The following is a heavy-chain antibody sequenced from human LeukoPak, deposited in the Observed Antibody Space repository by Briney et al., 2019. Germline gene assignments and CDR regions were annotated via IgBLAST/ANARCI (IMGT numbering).Heavy chain of an antibody. D-gene: IGHD5-12*01. CDR3: ASSAVDIVATIYLDY. CDR1: GFTFSSYV. Sequence: GGSLRLSCAASGFTFSSYVMHWVRQAPGKGLEWVAVISYDGSNKYYADSVKGRFTISRDNSKNTLYLQMNSLRAEDTAVYYCASSAVDIVATIYLDYWGQGTLVTVSS. CDR2: ISYDGSNK. J-gene: IGHJ4*02. V-gene: IGHV3-30*03.